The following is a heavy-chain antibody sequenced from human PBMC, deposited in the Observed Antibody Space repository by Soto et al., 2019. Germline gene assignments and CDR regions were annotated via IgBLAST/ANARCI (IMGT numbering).Heavy chain of an antibody. Sequence: QVQLQESGPGLVKPSGTLSLTCAVSGVSISSHDWWAWVRQPPGKGLEWIGEIQQSGNTSYNSSLESRVTIPVSKLKTQSSLKLTSVTVADTAVYYCATRDSSGFYWGQGTLATVSS. CDR2: IQQSGNT. CDR1: GVSISSHDW. V-gene: IGHV4-4*02. D-gene: IGHD6-25*01. CDR3: ATRDSSGFY. J-gene: IGHJ4*02.